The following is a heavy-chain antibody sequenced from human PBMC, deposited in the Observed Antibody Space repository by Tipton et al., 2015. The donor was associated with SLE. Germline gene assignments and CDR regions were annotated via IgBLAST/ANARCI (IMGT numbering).Heavy chain of an antibody. CDR2: ISGSGDST. V-gene: IGHV3-23*01. CDR3: AKDEKNNWFDP. J-gene: IGHJ5*02. CDR1: GFTFSIYA. Sequence: SLRLSCAASGFTFSIYAMNWVRQAPGKGLQWVSAISGSGDSTYYADSVKGRFTISRDNSKNTLYLQMNNLGAEDTAVYYCAKDEKNNWFDPWGQGTLVTVSS.